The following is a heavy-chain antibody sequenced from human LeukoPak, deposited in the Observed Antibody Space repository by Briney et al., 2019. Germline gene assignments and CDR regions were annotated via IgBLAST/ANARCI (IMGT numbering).Heavy chain of an antibody. V-gene: IGHV4-59*01. CDR1: GGSISKYY. D-gene: IGHD6-6*01. CDR2: IYNSGAT. J-gene: IGHJ6*03. Sequence: SETLSLTCIVSGGSISKYYWSWIRQSPGKGVEWVGYIYNSGATTDYNPSLKNRVTISVDTSKNQFSLKVRSVTAADTAVYYCAKGGTASMSYYYYMDVWGKGTTVIVSS. CDR3: AKGGTASMSYYYYMDV.